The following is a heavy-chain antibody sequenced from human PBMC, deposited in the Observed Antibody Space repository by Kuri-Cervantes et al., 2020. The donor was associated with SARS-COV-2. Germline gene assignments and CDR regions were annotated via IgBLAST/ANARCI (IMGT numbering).Heavy chain of an antibody. V-gene: IGHV3-23*01. CDR2: ISGSGGST. CDR3: AKAVRRIAAARYDFDY. Sequence: GESQKISCAASGFTFSSYAMSWVRQAPGKGLEWVSAISGSGGSTYYADSVKGRFTISRDNSKNTLYLQMNSLRAEDTAVYYCAKAVRRIAAARYDFDYWGQGTLVTVSS. CDR1: GFTFSSYA. D-gene: IGHD6-13*01. J-gene: IGHJ4*02.